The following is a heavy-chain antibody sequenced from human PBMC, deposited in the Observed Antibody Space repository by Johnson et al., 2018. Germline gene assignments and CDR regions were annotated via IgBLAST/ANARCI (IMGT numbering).Heavy chain of an antibody. CDR3: ARDLRWYSYYYYGMDV. CDR1: GFSFSSYS. V-gene: IGHV3-21*01. Sequence: VQLVESGGGLVKPGGSLRLSCAASGFSFSSYSMNWVRQAPGKGLEWVSSISSSSSSISYADSVKGRFTISRDNAKNSLYLQMNSLKADDTAVYYCARDLRWYSYYYYGMDVWGQGTTVTVSS. CDR2: ISSSSSSI. J-gene: IGHJ6*02. D-gene: IGHD1-26*01.